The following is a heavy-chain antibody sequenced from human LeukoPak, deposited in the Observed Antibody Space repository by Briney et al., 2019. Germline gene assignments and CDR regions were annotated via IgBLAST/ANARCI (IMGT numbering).Heavy chain of an antibody. V-gene: IGHV3-30*03. Sequence: PGRSLRLSCAASGFTFSSYGMHWVREAPGKGLEWVAVISYDGSNKYYADSVKGRFTISRDNSKNTLYLQMNSLRAEGTAVYYCYTGYSGYASFGWFDPWGQGTLVTVSS. J-gene: IGHJ5*02. CDR3: YTGYSGYASFGWFDP. CDR1: GFTFSSYG. D-gene: IGHD5-12*01. CDR2: ISYDGSNK.